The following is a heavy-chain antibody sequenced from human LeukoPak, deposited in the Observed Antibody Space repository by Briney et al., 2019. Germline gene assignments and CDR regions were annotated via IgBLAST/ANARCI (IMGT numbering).Heavy chain of an antibody. V-gene: IGHV3-66*01. CDR2: IYSGGST. Sequence: GGSLRLSCAASGFTVSSNYMSWVRQAPGKGLEWVSVIYSGGSTYYADSVKGRFTISRDNTKNSLSLQVNSLRVQDTAVYYCARDGTAAGLYFDLWGQGTLVTVSS. CDR3: ARDGTAAGLYFDL. D-gene: IGHD6-13*01. J-gene: IGHJ4*01. CDR1: GFTVSSNY.